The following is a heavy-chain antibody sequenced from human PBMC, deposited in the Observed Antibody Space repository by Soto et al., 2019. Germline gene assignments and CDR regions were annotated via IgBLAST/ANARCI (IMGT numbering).Heavy chain of an antibody. D-gene: IGHD3-10*01. Sequence: ASVKVSCKASGYTFTSYAMHWVRQAPGQRLEWMGWINAGNGNTKYSQKFQGRVTITRDTSASTAYMELSSLRSEDTAVYYCAREETYYYGSGSRPYYYYMDVWGKGTTVTV. CDR2: INAGNGNT. J-gene: IGHJ6*03. CDR3: AREETYYYGSGSRPYYYYMDV. CDR1: GYTFTSYA. V-gene: IGHV1-3*01.